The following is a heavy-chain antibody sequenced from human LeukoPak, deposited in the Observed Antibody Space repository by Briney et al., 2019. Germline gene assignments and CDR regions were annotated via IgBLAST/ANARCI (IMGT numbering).Heavy chain of an antibody. D-gene: IGHD6-13*01. J-gene: IGHJ4*02. CDR1: GGSISSHH. Sequence: SETLSLTCTVSGGSISSHHWGWIRQPPGQGLEWIGTIFYTGNTYYSPSLKTRVTISVATSKNHFSLNLSSVTAANTAFYYCARRAAAAGTIPEYYFDYWGQGTLVTVSS. CDR2: IFYTGNT. V-gene: IGHV4-39*02. CDR3: ARRAAAAGTIPEYYFDY.